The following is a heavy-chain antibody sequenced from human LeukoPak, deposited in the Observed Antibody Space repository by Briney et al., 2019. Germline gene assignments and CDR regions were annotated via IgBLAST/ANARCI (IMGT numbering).Heavy chain of an antibody. CDR1: GFTFSSYA. V-gene: IGHV3-30-3*01. J-gene: IGHJ3*02. CDR2: ISYDGSNK. Sequence: GGSLRLSCAASGFTFSSYAMHWVRQAPGKGLEWVAVISYDGSNKYYADSVKGRFTISRDNSKNTLYLQMNSLRAEDTAVYYCARGELRYDDAFDIWGQGTMVTVSS. CDR3: ARGELRYDDAFDI. D-gene: IGHD3-9*01.